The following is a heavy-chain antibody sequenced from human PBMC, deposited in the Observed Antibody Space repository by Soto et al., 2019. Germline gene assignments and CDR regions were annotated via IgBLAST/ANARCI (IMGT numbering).Heavy chain of an antibody. Sequence: VGSLRLSCAASGFTFSSYAMSWVRQAPGKGLEWVSAISGSGGSTYYADSVKGRFTISRDNSKNTLYLQMNSLRAEDTAVYYCAKRGGYYYDSSGPLDYWGQGTLVTVSS. CDR1: GFTFSSYA. J-gene: IGHJ4*02. CDR3: AKRGGYYYDSSGPLDY. D-gene: IGHD3-22*01. V-gene: IGHV3-23*01. CDR2: ISGSGGST.